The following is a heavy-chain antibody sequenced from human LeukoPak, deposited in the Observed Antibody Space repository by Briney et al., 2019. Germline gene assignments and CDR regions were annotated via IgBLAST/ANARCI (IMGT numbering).Heavy chain of an antibody. V-gene: IGHV4-59*01. Sequence: SETLSLTCTVSGGSISSYYWSWIRQPPGKGLEWIGYIYYSGSTNYNPSLKSRVAISVDTSKNQFSLKLSSVTAADTAVYYCARSHYYYYGMDVWGQGTTVTVSS. J-gene: IGHJ6*02. CDR1: GGSISSYY. CDR3: ARSHYYYYGMDV. CDR2: IYYSGST.